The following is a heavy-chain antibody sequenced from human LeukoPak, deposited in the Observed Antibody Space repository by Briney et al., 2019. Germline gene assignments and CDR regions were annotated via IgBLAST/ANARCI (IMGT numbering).Heavy chain of an antibody. CDR3: AKGSSAALYYFDY. V-gene: IGHV3-23*01. J-gene: IGHJ4*02. CDR2: ISGSGGST. CDR1: GFTFSSYA. D-gene: IGHD2-2*01. Sequence: GGSLRLSCAASGFTFSSYAMSWVRQAPGKGLEWVSAISGSGGSTYYTDSVKGRFTISRDNSKNTLYLQMNSLRAEDTAVYYCAKGSSAALYYFDYWGQGTLVTVSS.